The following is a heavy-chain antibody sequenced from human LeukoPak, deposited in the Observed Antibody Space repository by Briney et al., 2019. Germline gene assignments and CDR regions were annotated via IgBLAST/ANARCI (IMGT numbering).Heavy chain of an antibody. V-gene: IGHV3-21*01. J-gene: IGHJ6*02. CDR1: GFTFSSYW. CDR3: ARPLWFGLRRYYGMDV. D-gene: IGHD3-10*01. CDR2: ISSSSSYI. Sequence: PGGSLRLSCAASGFTFSSYWMSWVRQAPGKGLEWVSSISSSSSYIYYADSVKGRFTISRDNAKNSLYLQMNSLRAEDTAVYYCARPLWFGLRRYYGMDVWGQGTTVTVSS.